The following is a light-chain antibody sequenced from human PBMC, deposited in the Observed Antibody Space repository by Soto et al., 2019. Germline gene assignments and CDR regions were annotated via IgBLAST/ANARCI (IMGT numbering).Light chain of an antibody. CDR1: SSDVGAYDY. CDR3: SSFAGSNNFPYV. J-gene: IGLJ1*01. Sequence: QSALTQPPSASGSPGQSVTISCTGTSSDVGAYDYVSWYQRHPGKAPKLMIYEINKRPSGVPDRFSGSKSGNTASLTVSGLQAEDEADYYCSSFAGSNNFPYVFGTGTKVTAL. V-gene: IGLV2-8*01. CDR2: EIN.